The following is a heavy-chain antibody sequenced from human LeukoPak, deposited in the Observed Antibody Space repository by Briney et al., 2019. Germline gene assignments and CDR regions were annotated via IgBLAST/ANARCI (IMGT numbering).Heavy chain of an antibody. V-gene: IGHV1-18*01. CDR3: ARYTDIVVVPAAMGYYYYGMDV. CDR1: GYTFTSYG. D-gene: IGHD2-2*01. Sequence: GASVKVSCKASGYTFTSYGISWVRQAPGQGLERMGWISAYNGNTNYAQKLQGRVTMTTDTSTSTAYMELRSLRSDDTAVYYCARYTDIVVVPAAMGYYYYGMDVWGQGTTVTVSS. CDR2: ISAYNGNT. J-gene: IGHJ6*02.